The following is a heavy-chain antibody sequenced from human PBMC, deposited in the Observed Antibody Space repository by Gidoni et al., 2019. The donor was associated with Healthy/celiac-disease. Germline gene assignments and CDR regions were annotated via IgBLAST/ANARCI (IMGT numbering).Heavy chain of an antibody. V-gene: IGHV3-23*04. CDR3: AKDAAGRYDYYYMDV. Sequence: EVQLVESGGGLVQPGGSLRLSCAASGFTFSSDAMSWVRQAPGKGLEWGSAIRGSGGSTYYADSVKGRFTISRDNSKNTLYLQMNSLRAEDTAVYYCAKDAAGRYDYYYMDVWGKGTTVTVSS. D-gene: IGHD6-13*01. CDR2: IRGSGGST. J-gene: IGHJ6*03. CDR1: GFTFSSDA.